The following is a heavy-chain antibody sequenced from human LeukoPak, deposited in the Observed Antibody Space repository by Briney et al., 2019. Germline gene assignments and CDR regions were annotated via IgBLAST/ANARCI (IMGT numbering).Heavy chain of an antibody. Sequence: SETLSLTCTVSGGSISSYYWSWIRQPPGKGLEWVGYIYYSGSTNYNPSLKSRVTISVDTSTNQFSLKLSSVTAADTAVYYCARIVTDCSGGSCYYYYGMDVWGQGTTVTVSS. CDR3: ARIVTDCSGGSCYYYYGMDV. CDR2: IYYSGST. V-gene: IGHV4-59*08. D-gene: IGHD2-15*01. CDR1: GGSISSYY. J-gene: IGHJ6*02.